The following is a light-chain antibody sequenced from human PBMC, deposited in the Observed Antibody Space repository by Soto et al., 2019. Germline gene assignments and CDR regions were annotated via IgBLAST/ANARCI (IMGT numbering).Light chain of an antibody. CDR2: AAS. V-gene: IGKV1-12*01. CDR3: PQTTSFPLT. J-gene: IGKJ4*01. Sequence: DIPMTHSPSFVSASVGDRVTITSRASQGLSSWLAWYQHKPGRAPKLLIHAASSFESGVPSMFSGNGSGTDFTLNISSLQPEDFATYDCPQTTSFPLTFGGGTKVEIK. CDR1: QGLSSW.